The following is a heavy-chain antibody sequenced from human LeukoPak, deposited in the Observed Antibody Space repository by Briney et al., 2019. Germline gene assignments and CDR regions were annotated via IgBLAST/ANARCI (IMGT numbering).Heavy chain of an antibody. CDR2: IFYSGST. D-gene: IGHD3-22*01. Sequence: SETLSLTCTVSGGSISSYYWGWVRQPPGKALEWIGNIFYSGSTYYSPSLKSRVTISLDTSRNQFSLKLNSVTAADTAVYYCAKSNGYGLINIWGQGTMVTVSS. J-gene: IGHJ3*02. CDR3: AKSNGYGLINI. CDR1: GGSISSYY. V-gene: IGHV4-59*12.